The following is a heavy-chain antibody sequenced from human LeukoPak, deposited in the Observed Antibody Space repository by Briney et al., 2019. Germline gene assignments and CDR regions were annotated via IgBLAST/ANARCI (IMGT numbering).Heavy chain of an antibody. CDR2: ISSSSSTI. Sequence: GGSLRLSCAVSGFTFSSYSMNWVRQAPGKGLEWVSYISSSSSTIHYADSVKGRFTISRDNSKNTLYLQMNSLRAEDTAVYYCARKTDTSGSGDYWGQGTLVTVSS. D-gene: IGHD3-22*01. CDR3: ARKTDTSGSGDY. CDR1: GFTFSSYS. V-gene: IGHV3-48*01. J-gene: IGHJ4*02.